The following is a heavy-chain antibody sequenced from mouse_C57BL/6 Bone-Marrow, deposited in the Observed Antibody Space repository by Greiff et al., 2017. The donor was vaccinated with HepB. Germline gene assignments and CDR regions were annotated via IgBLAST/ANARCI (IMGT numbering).Heavy chain of an antibody. CDR3: VRPPYYYGTSAMDY. Sequence: EVMLVESGGGLVKPKGSLKLSCAASGFSFNTYAMNWVRQAPGKGVEWVARIRSKSNNYATYYAESVKDRFSISRDNSESMHYLQMNNLKTEDTAMYYCVRPPYYYGTSAMDYWGQGTSVTVAS. V-gene: IGHV10-1*01. CDR2: IRSKSNNYAT. J-gene: IGHJ4*01. CDR1: GFSFNTYA. D-gene: IGHD1-1*01.